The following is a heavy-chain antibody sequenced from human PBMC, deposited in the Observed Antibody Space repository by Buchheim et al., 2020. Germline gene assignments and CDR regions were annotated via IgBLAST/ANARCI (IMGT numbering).Heavy chain of an antibody. J-gene: IGHJ6*02. D-gene: IGHD3-22*01. CDR3: AKDYDYDSSGPLYYGMDV. V-gene: IGHV3-33*06. Sequence: QVQLVESGGGVVQPGRSLRLSCAASGFTFSSYGMHWVRQAPGKGLEWVAVIWYDGSNKYYADSVKGRFTISRDNSKNTLYLQMNSLRAEDTAVYYCAKDYDYDSSGPLYYGMDVWGQGTT. CDR2: IWYDGSNK. CDR1: GFTFSSYG.